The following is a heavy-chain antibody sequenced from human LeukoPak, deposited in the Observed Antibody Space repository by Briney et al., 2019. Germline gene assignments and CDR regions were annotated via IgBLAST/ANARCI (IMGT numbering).Heavy chain of an antibody. Sequence: GGSLRLCCAASGFTFSSYWMHWVRQAPGKGLVWVSRINSDGSSTSYADSVKGRFTISRDNAKNTLYLQMNSLRAEDTAVYYCARVGVVAAKSYYFDYWGQGTLVTVSS. CDR1: GFTFSSYW. CDR2: INSDGSST. D-gene: IGHD2-15*01. J-gene: IGHJ4*02. V-gene: IGHV3-74*01. CDR3: ARVGVVAAKSYYFDY.